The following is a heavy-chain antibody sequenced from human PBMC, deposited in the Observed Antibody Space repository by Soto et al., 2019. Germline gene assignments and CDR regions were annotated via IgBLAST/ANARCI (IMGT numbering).Heavy chain of an antibody. CDR1: GYTFSSYG. Sequence: QIQLVQSGAEVKKPGASVKVSCKASGYTFSSYGISWVRQAPGQGLEWMGWISGYDGNTNYAQKFQGRVTMTIDTSTSTAYMELRSLRSDDTAVYYCARKIGGIYSDDYWGQGTLVTVSS. CDR3: ARKIGGIYSDDY. V-gene: IGHV1-18*04. CDR2: ISGYDGNT. J-gene: IGHJ4*02. D-gene: IGHD1-26*01.